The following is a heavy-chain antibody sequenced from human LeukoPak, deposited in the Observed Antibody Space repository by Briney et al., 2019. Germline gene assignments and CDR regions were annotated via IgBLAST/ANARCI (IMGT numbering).Heavy chain of an antibody. J-gene: IGHJ3*02. CDR2: IYYSGST. V-gene: IGHV4-59*08. CDR3: ARHQWVPAFDI. Sequence: SETLSLTCTVSGGSISTFYWNWIRQPPGKGLGWIGHIYYSGSTNYNPSLKSRVTISVDTSKNQFSLKLSSVTAADTAVYYCARHQWVPAFDIWGQGTVVTVSS. D-gene: IGHD1-26*01. CDR1: GGSISTFY.